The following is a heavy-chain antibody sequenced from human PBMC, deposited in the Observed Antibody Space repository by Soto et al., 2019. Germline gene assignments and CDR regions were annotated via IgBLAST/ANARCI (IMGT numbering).Heavy chain of an antibody. CDR2: IYPGDSDT. CDR1: GYSFTSYW. V-gene: IGHV5-51*01. CDR3: ARQSYDFWSGYSNDAFDI. Sequence: GESLKISCKGSGYSFTSYWIGWVRQMPGKGLEWMGIIYPGDSDTRYSPSFQGQVTISADKSISTAYLQWSSLKASDTAMYYCARQSYDFWSGYSNDAFDIWGQGTMVTVSS. J-gene: IGHJ3*02. D-gene: IGHD3-3*01.